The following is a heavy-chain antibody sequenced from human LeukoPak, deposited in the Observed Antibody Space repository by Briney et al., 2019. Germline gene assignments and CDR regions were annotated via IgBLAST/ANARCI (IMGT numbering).Heavy chain of an antibody. V-gene: IGHV3-48*04. J-gene: IGHJ3*02. CDR3: ARFGNAFDI. CDR1: GFIFSRCG. Sequence: GGSLRLSCAASGFIFSRCGMNWIRQAPGKGLEWVSYISSSGSTIYYADSVKGRFTISRDNAKNSLYLQMNSLRAEDTAVYYCARFGNAFDIWGQGTMVTVSS. D-gene: IGHD4-23*01. CDR2: ISSSGSTI.